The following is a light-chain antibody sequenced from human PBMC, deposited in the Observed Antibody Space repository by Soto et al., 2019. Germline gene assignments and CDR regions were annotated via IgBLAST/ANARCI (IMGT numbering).Light chain of an antibody. CDR3: QQYQNWPPLT. Sequence: EVLMTQSPATMSVSPGERVTLSCRASQSININLARYQQKPGQAPRVLIYGASSRASGIPDRFSGSGSGTDFTLTISRLEHDDFAFYYCQQYQNWPPLTFGGGTRVEIK. CDR2: GAS. J-gene: IGKJ4*01. V-gene: IGKV3D-15*01. CDR1: QSININ.